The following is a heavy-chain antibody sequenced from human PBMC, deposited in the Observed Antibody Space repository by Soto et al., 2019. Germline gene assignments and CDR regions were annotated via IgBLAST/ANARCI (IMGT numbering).Heavy chain of an antibody. V-gene: IGHV2-5*01. Sequence: QITLKESGPTLVKPTQTLTLTCTFSGFSLSTDGVGVGWIRQPPGKALEWLALIYWNDDKRYSPFLKSRLTIAKDTSKNQVVLTMTNVDPEDTATYYCARRPRYSNYVDYWGQGTLVTVSS. CDR1: GFSLSTDGVG. CDR3: ARRPRYSNYVDY. J-gene: IGHJ4*02. D-gene: IGHD4-4*01. CDR2: IYWNDDK.